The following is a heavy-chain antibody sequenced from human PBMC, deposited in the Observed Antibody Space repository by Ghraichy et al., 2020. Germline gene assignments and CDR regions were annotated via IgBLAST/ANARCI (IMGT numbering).Heavy chain of an antibody. Sequence: SETLSLTCAVYGGSFSGYYWSWIRQPPGKGLEWIGEINHSGSTNYNPSLKSRVTISVDTSKNQFSLKLSSVTAADTAVYYCARSRLRYFDWLGHYGMDVWGQGTTVTVSS. J-gene: IGHJ6*02. CDR1: GGSFSGYY. CDR2: INHSGST. D-gene: IGHD3-9*01. V-gene: IGHV4-34*01. CDR3: ARSRLRYFDWLGHYGMDV.